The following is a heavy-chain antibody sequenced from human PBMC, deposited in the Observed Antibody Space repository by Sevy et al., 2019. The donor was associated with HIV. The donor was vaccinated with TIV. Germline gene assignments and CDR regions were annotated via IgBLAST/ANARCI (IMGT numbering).Heavy chain of an antibody. CDR1: GFTFSNFG. V-gene: IGHV3-30*02. J-gene: IGHJ4*02. D-gene: IGHD6-13*01. Sequence: GGSLRLSCTASGFTFSNFGMHWVRQVPGKGLEWVTFIRSDGSDKYYAASVKGRFTISRDDSKNTLYLQMDSLRPEDTAIYYCAKDLAGPGRRYFDYWGQGTLVTVSS. CDR3: AKDLAGPGRRYFDY. CDR2: IRSDGSDK.